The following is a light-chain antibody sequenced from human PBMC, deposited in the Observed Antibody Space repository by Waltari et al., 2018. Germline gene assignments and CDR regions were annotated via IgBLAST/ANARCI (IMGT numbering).Light chain of an antibody. J-gene: IGLJ3*02. CDR3: GTWDNNLSPGGV. CDR1: SSNIGRYS. Sequence: QSVLTQPPSVSAAPGQKVTISCPGSSSNIGRYSVSWYQQLPGTAPKLLIYDDYKRPSGIPDRFSGSKSGTSATLGITGLQTGDEAEYYCGTWDNNLSPGGVFGGGTKLTVL. CDR2: DDY. V-gene: IGLV1-51*01.